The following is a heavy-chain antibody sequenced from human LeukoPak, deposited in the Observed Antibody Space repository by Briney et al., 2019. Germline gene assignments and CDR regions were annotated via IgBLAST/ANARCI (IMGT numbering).Heavy chain of an antibody. CDR1: GGSISSEY. CDR2: IYYSGST. D-gene: IGHD2-15*01. CDR3: AIGGAALDY. J-gene: IGHJ4*02. Sequence: SETLSLTCSVSGGSISSEYWSWIRQPPGKGLEWIGYIYYSGSTNYNPSLKSRVTLSIDTSKNQFSLKLSSVTAADTAVYYWAIGGAALDYWGRGTLVTVSS. V-gene: IGHV4-59*01.